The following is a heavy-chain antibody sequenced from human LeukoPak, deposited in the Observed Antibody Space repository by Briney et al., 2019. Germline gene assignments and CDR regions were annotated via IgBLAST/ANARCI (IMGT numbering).Heavy chain of an antibody. CDR1: GGSISSYY. V-gene: IGHV4-59*01. J-gene: IGHJ4*02. CDR2: IYYSGST. D-gene: IGHD5-12*01. CDR3: ARTRGYSGYDLFDY. Sequence: SETLSLTCTVSGGSISSYYWSWLRQPPEKGLEWIGYIYYSGSTNYNPSLKSRVTISVDTSKNQFSLKLSSVTAADTAAYYCARTRGYSGYDLFDYWGQGTLVTVSS.